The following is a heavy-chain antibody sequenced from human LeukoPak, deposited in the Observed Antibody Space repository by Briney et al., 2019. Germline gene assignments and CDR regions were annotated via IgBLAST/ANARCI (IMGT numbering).Heavy chain of an antibody. CDR3: ARGGYCSSTSCEAWFDP. V-gene: IGHV1-46*01. Sequence: ASVKVSCKASGYTFTSYYMHWVRQAPGQGLEWMGIINPSGGSTSYAQKFQGRVTMTRDTSTSTVYMELSSLRSEDTAVYYCARGGYCSSTSCEAWFDPWGQGTLVTVSS. CDR2: INPSGGST. D-gene: IGHD2-2*01. J-gene: IGHJ5*02. CDR1: GYTFTSYY.